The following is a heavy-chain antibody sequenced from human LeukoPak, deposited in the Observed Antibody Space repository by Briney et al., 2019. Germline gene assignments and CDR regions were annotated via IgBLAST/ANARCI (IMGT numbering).Heavy chain of an antibody. V-gene: IGHV3-43*02. CDR1: GLPIADFA. J-gene: IGHJ4*02. CDR3: AKESGKFDY. Sequence: GGSLRLSCVASGLPIADFAMHWVRQAPAKGLEWVSLITGDGVSTFYADYVKGRISISRDNSKNSLYLEMNSLRTEDAAMYYCAKESGKFDYWGQGTLVAVSS. CDR2: ITGDGVST.